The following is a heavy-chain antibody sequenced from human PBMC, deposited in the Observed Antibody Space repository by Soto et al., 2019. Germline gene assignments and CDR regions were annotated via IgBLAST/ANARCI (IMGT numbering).Heavy chain of an antibody. CDR2: ISYDGSNK. V-gene: IGHV3-30-3*01. CDR3: ARVEYSSSWFFYGMDV. CDR1: GFTFSIYA. J-gene: IGHJ6*02. Sequence: GGSLRLSCAASGFTFSIYAMHWVRQAPGKGLEWVAVISYDGSNKYYADSVKGRFTISRDNSKNTLYLQMNSLRAEDTAVYYCARVEYSSSWFFYGMDVWGQGTTVTVSS. D-gene: IGHD6-13*01.